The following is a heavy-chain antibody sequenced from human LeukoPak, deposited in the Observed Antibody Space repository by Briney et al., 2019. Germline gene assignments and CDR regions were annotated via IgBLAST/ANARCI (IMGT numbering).Heavy chain of an antibody. Sequence: PGGSLRLSCAASGFTFSSYAMSWVRQAPGKGLEWVSAISGSGGSTYYADSVQGRFTISRDNSRNPLYLQMNSLRAEDTAVHYCAKVLGPLLAVARTFGYYGMDVWGQGTTVTVSS. CDR2: ISGSGGST. D-gene: IGHD6-19*01. J-gene: IGHJ6*02. CDR1: GFTFSSYA. CDR3: AKVLGPLLAVARTFGYYGMDV. V-gene: IGHV3-23*01.